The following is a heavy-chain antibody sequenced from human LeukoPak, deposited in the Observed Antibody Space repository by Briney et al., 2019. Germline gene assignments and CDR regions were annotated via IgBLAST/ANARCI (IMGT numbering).Heavy chain of an antibody. CDR3: AREELGRRRGFHSY. J-gene: IGHJ4*02. CDR2: LYTGGDT. Sequence: GGSLRLSCAASGFTVSGNYMSWVRQAPGKGLEWVSLLYTGGDTDYAVSVKGRFTISRDNSRNTLYLQMNSLRVEDTAVYYCAREELGRRRGFHSYWGQGTLVTVSS. V-gene: IGHV3-53*01. CDR1: GFTVSGNY. D-gene: IGHD1-7*01.